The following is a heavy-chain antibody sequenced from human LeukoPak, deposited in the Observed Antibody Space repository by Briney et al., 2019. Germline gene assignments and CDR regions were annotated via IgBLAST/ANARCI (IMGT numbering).Heavy chain of an antibody. CDR3: ATGAVANQPNEYYFDY. Sequence: ASVKVSCKASGYTFTGYYMHWVRQAPGQGLEWMGWINPNSGGTNYAQKFQGRVTMTEDTSTDTAYMGLSSLRSEDTAVYYCATGAVANQPNEYYFDYWGQGTLVTVSS. CDR2: INPNSGGT. J-gene: IGHJ4*02. V-gene: IGHV1-2*02. CDR1: GYTFTGYY. D-gene: IGHD6-19*01.